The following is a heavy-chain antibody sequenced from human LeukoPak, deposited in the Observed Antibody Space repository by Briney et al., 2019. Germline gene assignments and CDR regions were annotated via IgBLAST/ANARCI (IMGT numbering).Heavy chain of an antibody. CDR1: GYTLTELS. CDR3: ATAETTNDQQDYYYYGMDV. V-gene: IGHV1-24*01. D-gene: IGHD1-1*01. J-gene: IGHJ6*02. Sequence: ASVKVSCTVSGYTLTELSMHWVRQAPGKGLEWMGGFDPEDGETIYAQKFQGRVTMTEDTSTDTAYMELSSLRSEDTAVYYCATAETTNDQQDYYYYGMDVWGQGTTVTVSS. CDR2: FDPEDGET.